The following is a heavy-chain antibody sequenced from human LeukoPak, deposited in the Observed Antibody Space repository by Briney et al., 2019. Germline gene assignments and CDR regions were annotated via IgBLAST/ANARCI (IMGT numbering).Heavy chain of an antibody. CDR1: GFIFSDYY. CDR3: ARADNSGYYYPNYFDY. V-gene: IGHV3-11*04. J-gene: IGHJ4*02. D-gene: IGHD3-22*01. CDR2: ISGSGSPI. Sequence: GGSLRLSCAASGFIFSDYYMSWIRQAPGKGLEWVSYISGSGSPIYYADSVRGRFTISRDNAKNSLYLQMNSLRAEDTAVYYCARADNSGYYYPNYFDYWGQGTLVTVSS.